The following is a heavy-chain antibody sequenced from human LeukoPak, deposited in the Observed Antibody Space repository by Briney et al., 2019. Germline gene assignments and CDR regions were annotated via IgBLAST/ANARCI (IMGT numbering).Heavy chain of an antibody. J-gene: IGHJ5*02. CDR3: ARDRRYCSSTSCARYNWFDP. CDR2: INPNSGGT. CDR1: GYTFTGYY. V-gene: IGHV1-2*02. D-gene: IGHD2-2*01. Sequence: ASVKVSCKASGYTFTGYYMHWVRQAPGQGLEWMGWINPNSGGTNYAQKFQGRVTMTRGTSISTAYMELSRLRSDDTAVYYCARDRRYCSSTSCARYNWFDPWGQGTLVTVSS.